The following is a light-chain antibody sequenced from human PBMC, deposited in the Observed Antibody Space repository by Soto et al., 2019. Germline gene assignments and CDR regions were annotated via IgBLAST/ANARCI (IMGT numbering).Light chain of an antibody. V-gene: IGLV2-23*01. Sequence: QSALTQPASVSGSPGQSITISCTGTINDIGSYNLVSWYQQHPGKAPKLIMSEDTKRPSGVSNRFSGSKSTFTASLTISGLQAEDEADYYCCSYAGSSTYVFGTGTKVTVL. CDR2: EDT. CDR3: CSYAGSSTYV. J-gene: IGLJ1*01. CDR1: INDIGSYNL.